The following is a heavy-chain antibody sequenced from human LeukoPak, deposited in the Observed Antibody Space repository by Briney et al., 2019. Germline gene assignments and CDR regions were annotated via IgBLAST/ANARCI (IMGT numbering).Heavy chain of an antibody. J-gene: IGHJ4*02. CDR1: GFTFRDYG. CDR3: AKVEVALY. CDR2: INNAGVNT. Sequence: GGSLRLSCAASGFTFRDYGMSWVRQAPGKGLEWVSSINNAGVNTHYADSVKGRFTISRDNSKNTLYLQMNSLRAEDTAVYYCAKVEVALYWGQGTLVTVSS. V-gene: IGHV3-23*01. D-gene: IGHD5-12*01.